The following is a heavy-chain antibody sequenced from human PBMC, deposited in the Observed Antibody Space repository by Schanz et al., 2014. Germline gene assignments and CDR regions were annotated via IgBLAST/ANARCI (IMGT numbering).Heavy chain of an antibody. Sequence: EVQLVQSGGGLVQPGGSLRLSCAASGFTFSSHWMHWVRQDPGKGLVWVARINSVGSNTDYADSVTGRFTISRDNFKGALYLQMSSLRAEDTAVYYCAKSLESCPGGRCSRGYFDYWGQGTLVNVSS. CDR1: GFTFSSHW. J-gene: IGHJ4*02. CDR2: INSVGSNT. V-gene: IGHV3-74*01. CDR3: AKSLESCPGGRCSRGYFDY. D-gene: IGHD2-8*02.